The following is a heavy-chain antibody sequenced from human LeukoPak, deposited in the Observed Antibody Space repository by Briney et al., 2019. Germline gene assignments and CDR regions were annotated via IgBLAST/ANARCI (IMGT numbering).Heavy chain of an antibody. V-gene: IGHV3-21*05. D-gene: IGHD3-10*01. Sequence: PGGSLRLSCVASGFTFGSFAMTWVRQAPGKGLEWVSYISSSSSYTNYADSVKGRFTISRGNAKNSLYLQMNSLRAEDTAVYYCSRDFYGSGSSIIDYWGQGTLVTVSS. J-gene: IGHJ4*02. CDR1: GFTFGSFA. CDR3: SRDFYGSGSSIIDY. CDR2: ISSSSSYT.